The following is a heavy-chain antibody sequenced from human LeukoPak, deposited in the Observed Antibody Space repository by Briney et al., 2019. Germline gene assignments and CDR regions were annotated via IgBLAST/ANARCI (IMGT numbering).Heavy chain of an antibody. CDR1: GGSLSSYY. CDR3: ARHYENSGNGFFQH. J-gene: IGHJ1*01. CDR2: IYYSGST. D-gene: IGHD3-22*01. V-gene: IGHV4-59*08. Sequence: PSETLSLTCTVSGGSLSSYYWSWIRQPPGKGLEWIGYIYYSGSTNYNPSLKSRVTISIETSKNQFSLKLSSATAADTAVYYCARHYENSGNGFFQHWGQGTLGSASS.